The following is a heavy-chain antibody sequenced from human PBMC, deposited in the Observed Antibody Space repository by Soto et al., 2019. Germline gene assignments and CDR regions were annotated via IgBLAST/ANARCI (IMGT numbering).Heavy chain of an antibody. V-gene: IGHV1-2*02. CDR2: INPNSGGT. J-gene: IGHJ4*02. CDR3: ARAPGSSGYFRFDY. CDR1: GYTFTGYY. Sequence: ASVKVSCKASGYTFTGYYMHWVRQAPGQGLEWMGWINPNSGGTNYAQKFQGRVTMTRDTSISTAYMELSRLRSDDTAVYYCARAPGSSGYFRFDYWGQGTLGTVS. D-gene: IGHD3-22*01.